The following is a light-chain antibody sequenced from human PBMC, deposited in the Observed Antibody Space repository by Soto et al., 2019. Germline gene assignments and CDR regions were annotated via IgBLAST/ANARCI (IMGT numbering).Light chain of an antibody. V-gene: IGLV2-14*01. CDR3: SSYTSSSTLVV. J-gene: IGLJ2*01. CDR2: DVS. Sequence: APTQPASVSGSPGQSITISCTGTSSDVGGYNYVSWYQQHPGKAPKLMIYDVSNRPSGVSNRFSGSKSGNTASLTISGLQAEDEADYYCSSYTSSSTLVVFGGGTKLTVL. CDR1: SSDVGGYNY.